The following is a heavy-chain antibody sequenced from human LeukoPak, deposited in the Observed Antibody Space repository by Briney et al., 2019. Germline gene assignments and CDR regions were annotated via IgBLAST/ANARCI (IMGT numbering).Heavy chain of an antibody. Sequence: SETLSLTCAVYGGSFSGYYWSWIRQPPGKGLEWIGEINHSGSTNYNPSLKSRVTISVDTSKNQFSLKLSSVTAADTAVYYCARVGVYYYDSSGPFDPWGQGTLVTVSS. D-gene: IGHD3-22*01. CDR3: ARVGVYYYDSSGPFDP. CDR2: INHSGST. CDR1: GGSFSGYY. V-gene: IGHV4-34*01. J-gene: IGHJ5*02.